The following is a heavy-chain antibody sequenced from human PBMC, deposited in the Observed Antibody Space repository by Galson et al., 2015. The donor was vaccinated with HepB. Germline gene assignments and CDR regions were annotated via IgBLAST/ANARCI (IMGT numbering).Heavy chain of an antibody. CDR1: GGSFSGYY. Sequence: LTCAVYGGSFSGYYWSWIRQPPGKGLEWIGEINHSGSTNYNPSLKSRVTISVDTSKNQFSLKLSSVTAADTAVYYCARGIRYCSSTSCPNWFDLWGQGTLVTVSS. J-gene: IGHJ5*02. D-gene: IGHD2-2*01. CDR2: INHSGST. V-gene: IGHV4-34*01. CDR3: ARGIRYCSSTSCPNWFDL.